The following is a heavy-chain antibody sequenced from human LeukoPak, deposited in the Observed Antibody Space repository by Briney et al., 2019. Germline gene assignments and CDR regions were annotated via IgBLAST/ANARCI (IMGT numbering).Heavy chain of an antibody. V-gene: IGHV1-24*01. CDR1: GYTLTELS. CDR3: AREWMRIQLWEDNYGMDV. J-gene: IGHJ6*02. Sequence: ASVKVSCKVSGYTLTELSMHWVRQAPGKGLEWMGGFDPEDGETIYAQKFQGRVTITADESTSTAYMELSSLRSEDTAVYYCAREWMRIQLWEDNYGMDVWGQGTTVTVSS. D-gene: IGHD5-18*01. CDR2: FDPEDGET.